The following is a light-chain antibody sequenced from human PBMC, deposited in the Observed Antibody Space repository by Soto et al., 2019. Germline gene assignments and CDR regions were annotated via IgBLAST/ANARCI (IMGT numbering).Light chain of an antibody. V-gene: IGKV3-11*01. CDR3: QQRGDWPPLYT. Sequence: ETVLTQSPASLSLSPGESATLSCWASQSVSSHLAWYQQKPGQAPRLLIYDASNRAPGIPARFSGSGSGTDFNLTISSLEPEDFAVYYCQQRGDWPPLYTFGQGTKLEI. J-gene: IGKJ2*01. CDR2: DAS. CDR1: QSVSSH.